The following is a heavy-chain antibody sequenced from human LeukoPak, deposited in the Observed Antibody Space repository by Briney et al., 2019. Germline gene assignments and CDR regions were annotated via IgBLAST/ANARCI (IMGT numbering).Heavy chain of an antibody. CDR3: ARRGSYNDY. CDR1: GFXFSSYE. CDR2: ISSSGSTI. V-gene: IGHV3-48*03. D-gene: IGHD3-16*01. Sequence: GGSLRLSCAASGFXFSSYEINWVRRAPGKGLEWLSYISSSGSTIYYADSVKGRFTISRDNAKNSLYLQMNSLRAEDTAVYYCARRGSYNDYWGQGTLVTVSS. J-gene: IGHJ4*02.